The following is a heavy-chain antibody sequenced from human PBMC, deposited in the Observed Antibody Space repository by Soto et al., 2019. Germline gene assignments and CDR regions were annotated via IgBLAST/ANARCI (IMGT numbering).Heavy chain of an antibody. D-gene: IGHD2-2*01. V-gene: IGHV1-69*12. CDR3: ACDGCSRLDY. Sequence: QVQLVQSGAEVKKPGSSVKVSCKASGGTFSSYAISWVRQAPGQGLEWMGGIIPIFGTANYAQRFQGSFTITADESTSSAYMELSSVRSEDTAVYYCACDGCSRLDYWGQGTLVTVSS. J-gene: IGHJ4*02. CDR1: GGTFSSYA. CDR2: IIPIFGTA.